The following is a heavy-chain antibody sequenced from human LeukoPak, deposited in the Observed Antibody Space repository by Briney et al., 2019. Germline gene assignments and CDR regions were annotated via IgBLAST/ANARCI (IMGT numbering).Heavy chain of an antibody. CDR1: GFTFSSYA. CDR2: ISYDGSNK. D-gene: IGHD6-19*01. V-gene: IGHV3-30*04. J-gene: IGHJ4*02. CDR3: ARAVYSSGWYVDY. Sequence: GGSLRLSCAASGFTFSSYAMHWVRQAPGKGLEWVAVISYDGSNKYYADSVKGRFTISRDNSKNTLYLQMNSLRAEDTAVYYCARAVYSSGWYVDYWGQGTLVTVSS.